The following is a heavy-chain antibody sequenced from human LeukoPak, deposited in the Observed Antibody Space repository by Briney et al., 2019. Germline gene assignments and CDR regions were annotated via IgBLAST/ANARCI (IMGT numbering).Heavy chain of an antibody. CDR1: GGSISSSSYY. J-gene: IGHJ6*03. V-gene: IGHV4-39*01. D-gene: IGHD4-23*01. Sequence: SETLSLTCTVSGGSISSSSYYWGWIRQPPGKGLEWIGSIYYSGSTYYNPSLKSRVTISVDTSKNQFSLKLSSVTAADTAVYYCASHWPGGNSEYYHYYYMDVRGKGTTVTVSS. CDR2: IYYSGST. CDR3: ASHWPGGNSEYYHYYYMDV.